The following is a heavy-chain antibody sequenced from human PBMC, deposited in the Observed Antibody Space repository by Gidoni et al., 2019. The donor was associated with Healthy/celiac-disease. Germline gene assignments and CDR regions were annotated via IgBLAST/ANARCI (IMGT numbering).Heavy chain of an antibody. CDR2: INPNSGGT. V-gene: IGHV1-2*02. Sequence: QVQLVQSGAEVKKPAVSVTVSCKASGDTFTGYYMHWVRQAPGQGLEWMGWINPNSGGTNYAQKFQGRVTMTRDTSISTAYMELSRLRSDDTAVYYCARELGDYVVDAEYFQHWGQGTLVTVSS. D-gene: IGHD4-17*01. CDR3: ARELGDYVVDAEYFQH. J-gene: IGHJ1*01. CDR1: GDTFTGYY.